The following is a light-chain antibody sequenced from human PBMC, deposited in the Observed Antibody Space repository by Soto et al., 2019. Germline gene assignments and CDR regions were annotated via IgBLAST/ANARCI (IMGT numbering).Light chain of an antibody. CDR3: QSYDTGLSGPVV. CDR1: GSNIGAGFD. J-gene: IGLJ2*01. CDR2: GNT. Sequence: QAVVTQPPSLSGAPGQNIIISCTGGGSNIGAGFDVHWYQQLPGTAPKLLIYGNTNRPSGVPDRFSGSKSGTSASLVITGLQAEDAADYYCQSYDTGLSGPVVFGGGTKVTVL. V-gene: IGLV1-40*01.